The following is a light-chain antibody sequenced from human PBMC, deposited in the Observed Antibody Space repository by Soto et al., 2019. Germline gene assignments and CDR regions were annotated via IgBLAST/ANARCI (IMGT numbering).Light chain of an antibody. J-gene: IGKJ1*01. CDR1: QSISNW. CDR3: QQYNVYPWT. Sequence: DIQMTQSPSTLSASVGDRVTITCRASQSISNWLAWYQQKPGKAPKLLIYKASSLESGVPSRFSGSGSGTEITLTINSLQPDDFAAYYCQQYNVYPWTFGQGTKVEIK. V-gene: IGKV1-5*03. CDR2: KAS.